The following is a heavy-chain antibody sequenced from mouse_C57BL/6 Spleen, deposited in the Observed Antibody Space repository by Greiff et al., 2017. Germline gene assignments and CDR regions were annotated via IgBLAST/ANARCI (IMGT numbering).Heavy chain of an antibody. J-gene: IGHJ4*01. V-gene: IGHV1-54*01. CDR2: INPGSGGT. CDR3: ARDEGVDY. CDR1: GYAFTNYL. Sequence: VKLMESGAELVRPGTSVKVSCKASGYAFTNYLIEWVKQRPGQGLEWIGVINPGSGGTNYNEKFKGKATLTADKSSSTAYMQLSSLTSEDSAVYFCARDEGVDYWGQGTSVTVSS.